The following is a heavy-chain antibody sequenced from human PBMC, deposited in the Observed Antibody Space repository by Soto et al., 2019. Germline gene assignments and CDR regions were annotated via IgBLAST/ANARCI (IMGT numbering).Heavy chain of an antibody. CDR3: ARSYDFWSGYFNF. D-gene: IGHD3-3*01. J-gene: IGHJ4*02. CDR2: IFYSGST. CDR1: GGSISSYY. V-gene: IGHV4-59*01. Sequence: SETLSLTCTVSGGSISSYYWNWIRQSPGKGLEWIGYIFYSGSTNYNPSLKSRVTISIDTSENQFSLKMSSVTAADTAVYYWARSYDFWSGYFNFWGQGTLVTVSS.